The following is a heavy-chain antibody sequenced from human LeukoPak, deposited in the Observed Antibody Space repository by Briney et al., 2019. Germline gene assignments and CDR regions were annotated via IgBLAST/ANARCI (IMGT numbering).Heavy chain of an antibody. J-gene: IGHJ4*02. Sequence: ASVKVSCKASGYIFTSYGITWVRQAPGQGLEWMGWISCYNGNTNYAQKLQGRVTMTTDTSTSTAYMELRSLRSDDTAVYYCARDHSSSWSDEYYFDYWGQGTLVTVSS. V-gene: IGHV1-18*01. D-gene: IGHD6-13*01. CDR3: ARDHSSSWSDEYYFDY. CDR2: ISCYNGNT. CDR1: GYIFTSYG.